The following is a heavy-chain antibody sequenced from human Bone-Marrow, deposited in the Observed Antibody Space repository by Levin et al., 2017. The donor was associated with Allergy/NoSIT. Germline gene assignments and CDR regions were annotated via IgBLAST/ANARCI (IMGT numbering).Heavy chain of an antibody. D-gene: IGHD2-2*01. V-gene: IGHV3-7*01. CDR2: INQDGSAS. J-gene: IGHJ4*02. Sequence: GESLKISCAASGFVLSDYWVGWVRLTPGKGLEWVANINQDGSASYYVDSVKGRFTLSRDNGKSSLDLELNSLRAEDTAIYYCSRLGYCTSTRCYPDYWGQGTLVTVSS. CDR3: SRLGYCTSTRCYPDY. CDR1: GFVLSDYW.